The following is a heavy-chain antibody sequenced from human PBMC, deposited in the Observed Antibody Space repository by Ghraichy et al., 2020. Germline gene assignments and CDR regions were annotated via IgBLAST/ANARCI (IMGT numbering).Heavy chain of an antibody. CDR2: INPNSGGT. V-gene: IGHV1-2*06. J-gene: IGHJ6*02. Sequence: AAVKVSCKASGYTFTGYYMHWVRQAPGQGLEWMGRINPNSGGTNYAQKFQGRVTMTRDTSISTAYMELSRLRSDDTAVYYCARDAPGIVVVVAATFGMDVWGQGTTVTVSS. D-gene: IGHD2-15*01. CDR1: GYTFTGYY. CDR3: ARDAPGIVVVVAATFGMDV.